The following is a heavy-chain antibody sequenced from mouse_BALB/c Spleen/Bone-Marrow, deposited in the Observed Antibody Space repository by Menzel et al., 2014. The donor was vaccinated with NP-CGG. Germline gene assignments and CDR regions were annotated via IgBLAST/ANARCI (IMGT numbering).Heavy chain of an antibody. J-gene: IGHJ4*01. CDR3: VRYSRFINGKGGDYAMDY. CDR2: ISSGGGNI. CDR1: GFTFSSYS. V-gene: IGHV5-9*03. D-gene: IGHD1-2*01. Sequence: EVQLVESGGDLVKSGGSLKLSCAASGFTFSSYSMSWVRQIPEKRLEWVATISSGGGNIYYPDSVKGRFTISRDNAKNNLYLKMRSPRSEDTALYYCVRYSRFINGKGGDYAMDYWGQGTSVTVSS.